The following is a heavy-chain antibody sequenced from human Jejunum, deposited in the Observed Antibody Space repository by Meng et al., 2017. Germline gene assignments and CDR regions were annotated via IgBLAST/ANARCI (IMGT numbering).Heavy chain of an antibody. CDR1: GFTFSSYD. D-gene: IGHD6-19*01. CDR2: IRYDGVNK. J-gene: IGHJ4*02. Sequence: GGSLRLSCAASGFTFSSYDMHWVRRAPGKGLEWVAVIRYDGVNKYYADSVKGRFTISRDNSKNPLSLQMNSLRAEDTALYYCARERVSSGWPDYFEYRGQGTLVTVSS. V-gene: IGHV3-30*12. CDR3: ARERVSSGWPDYFEY.